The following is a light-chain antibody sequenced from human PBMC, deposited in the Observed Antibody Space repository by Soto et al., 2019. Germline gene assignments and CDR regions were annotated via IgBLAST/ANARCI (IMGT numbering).Light chain of an antibody. J-gene: IGLJ2*01. V-gene: IGLV2-23*01. Sequence: QSALTQPASVSGSPGQSITISCTGTSSDVGSNNLVSWYQQHPGKAXXLMIYEGSKRPSGVSXRFSVSXXXXXXSLTISGLQAEDEADYYCSSSASSSTVVFGGGTKVTVL. CDR1: SSDVGSNNL. CDR2: EGS. CDR3: SSSASSSTVV.